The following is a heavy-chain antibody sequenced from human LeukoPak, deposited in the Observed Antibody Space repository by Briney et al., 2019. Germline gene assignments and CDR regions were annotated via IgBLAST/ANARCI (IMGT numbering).Heavy chain of an antibody. CDR2: MNPNSGNT. J-gene: IGHJ5*02. V-gene: IGHV1-8*03. CDR3: ARGRSRENWFDP. CDR1: GYTFTSYD. Sequence: ASVKVSGKASGYTFTSYDINWVRQATGQGLEWMGWMNPNSGNTGYAQKFQGRVTITRNTSISTAYMELSSLRSEDTAVYYCARGRSRENWFDPWGQGTLVTVSS.